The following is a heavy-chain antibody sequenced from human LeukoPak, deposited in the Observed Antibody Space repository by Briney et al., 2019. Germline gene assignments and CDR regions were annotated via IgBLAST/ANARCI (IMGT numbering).Heavy chain of an antibody. CDR2: IYPGDSDT. V-gene: IGHV5-51*01. J-gene: IGHJ4*02. CDR3: ARQKTMMVADY. D-gene: IGHD3-22*01. Sequence: GESLKVSCNGSGYSFTSYWIGWVRQTPGKGLDWMGVIYPGDSDTRYSPSFQGKVTISADKSISTAYLQWSSLKASDTAMYYCARQKTMMVADYWGQGALVTVSS. CDR1: GYSFTSYW.